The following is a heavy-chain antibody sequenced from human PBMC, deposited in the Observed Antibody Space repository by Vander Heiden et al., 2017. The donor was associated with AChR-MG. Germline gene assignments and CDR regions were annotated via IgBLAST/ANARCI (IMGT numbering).Heavy chain of an antibody. J-gene: IGHJ4*02. Sequence: QITLKESGPTLVKPTQTLTLTCTFSGFSLTTRGVGVGWIRQPPGKALEWLAFISWNDDKRYSPSLKSRLTITKDTSKNQVVLTRTAVDPMDTATYLCAHSPATMKTRRVHQTYYFESWGQGPLVAVSS. CDR1: GFSLTTRGVG. CDR3: AHSPATMKTRRVHQTYYFES. V-gene: IGHV2-5*01. CDR2: ISWNDDK.